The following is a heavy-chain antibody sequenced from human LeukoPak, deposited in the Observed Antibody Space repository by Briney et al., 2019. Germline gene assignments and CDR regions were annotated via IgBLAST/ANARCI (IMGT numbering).Heavy chain of an antibody. Sequence: GGSLRLSCAASGFTFSSYSMNWVRQAPGKGLEWVSSISSSSTYINYADSVKGRFTISRDNAKNSLYLQMNSLRAEDTAVYYCARDRSPGNFDYWGQGTLVTVSS. V-gene: IGHV3-21*01. CDR1: GFTFSSYS. D-gene: IGHD3-10*01. CDR3: ARDRSPGNFDY. J-gene: IGHJ4*02. CDR2: ISSSSTYI.